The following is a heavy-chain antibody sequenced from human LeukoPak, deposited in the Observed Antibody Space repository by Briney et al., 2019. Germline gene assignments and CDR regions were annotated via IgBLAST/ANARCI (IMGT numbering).Heavy chain of an antibody. CDR1: GFTFSSYW. D-gene: IGHD6-25*01. V-gene: IGHV3-74*01. Sequence: TGGSLRLSCAASGFTFSSYWMHWVRQAPGKRLVWVSRINSDGSSTTYADSVKRRFTISRDNAKNTVYLQMNSLRAEDTAVYYCARSAPAGFSYYSYYMDVWGKGTTVTISS. J-gene: IGHJ6*03. CDR2: INSDGSST. CDR3: ARSAPAGFSYYSYYMDV.